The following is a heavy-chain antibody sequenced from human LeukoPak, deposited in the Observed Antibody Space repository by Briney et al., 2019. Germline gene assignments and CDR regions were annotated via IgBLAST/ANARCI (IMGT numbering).Heavy chain of an antibody. Sequence: SETLSLTCAVYGGSFSGYYWSWIRQPPGKGLEWIGEINHSGSTNYNPSLKSRVTISVDTSKNQFSLKLSSVTAADTAVYYCARVSSSAGYFDYWGQGTLVTVSS. D-gene: IGHD6-6*01. CDR3: ARVSSSAGYFDY. CDR2: INHSGST. J-gene: IGHJ4*02. V-gene: IGHV4-34*01. CDR1: GGSFSGYY.